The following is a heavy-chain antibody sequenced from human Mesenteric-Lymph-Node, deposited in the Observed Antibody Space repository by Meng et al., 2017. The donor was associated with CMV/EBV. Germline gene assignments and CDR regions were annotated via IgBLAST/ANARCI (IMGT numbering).Heavy chain of an antibody. CDR1: GFTFATFG. CDR2: ISSSSSYI. J-gene: IGHJ4*02. Sequence: GESLKISCAASGFTFATFGMSWVRQTPGKGLEWVSSISSSSSYIYYADSVKGRFTISRDNAKNSLYLQMNSLRAEDTAVYYCARGAASYFDYWGQGTLVTVSS. CDR3: ARGAASYFDY. V-gene: IGHV3-21*01.